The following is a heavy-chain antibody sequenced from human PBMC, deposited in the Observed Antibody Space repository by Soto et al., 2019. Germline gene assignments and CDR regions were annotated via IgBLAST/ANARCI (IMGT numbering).Heavy chain of an antibody. CDR3: ASGRFLEWLLYHNYYYYYGMDV. J-gene: IGHJ6*02. CDR2: INHSGST. Sequence: PSETLSLTCAVYGGSFSGYYWSWIRQPPGKGLEWIGEINHSGSTNYNPSLKSRVTISVDTSKNQFSLKLSSVTAADTAVYYCASGRFLEWLLYHNYYYYYGMDVWGQGTTVTVSS. CDR1: GGSFSGYY. D-gene: IGHD3-3*01. V-gene: IGHV4-34*01.